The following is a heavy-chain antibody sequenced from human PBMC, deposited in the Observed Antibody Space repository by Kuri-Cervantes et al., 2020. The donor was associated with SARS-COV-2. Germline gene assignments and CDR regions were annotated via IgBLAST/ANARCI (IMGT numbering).Heavy chain of an antibody. V-gene: IGHV5-51*01. Sequence: GGSLRLSCKAPGYRFTSYWIGWVRQMPGKGLEWMGIIYPGDSDTRYSPSFQGQVTISADKSISTAYLQWSSLKASDTAMYYCARQSRGATATVTTDYYYYGMDVWGQGTTVTVSS. J-gene: IGHJ6*02. D-gene: IGHD4-17*01. CDR3: ARQSRGATATVTTDYYYYGMDV. CDR2: IYPGDSDT. CDR1: GYRFTSYW.